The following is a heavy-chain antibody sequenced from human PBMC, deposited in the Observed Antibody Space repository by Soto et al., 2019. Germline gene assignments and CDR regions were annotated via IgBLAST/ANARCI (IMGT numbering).Heavy chain of an antibody. V-gene: IGHV4-31*03. D-gene: IGHD5-18*01. CDR3: ARASSTRGYSYGYWFDP. Sequence: QVQLQESGPGLVKPSQTLSLTCTVSGGSISSGGYYWSWIRRHPGKGLEWIGYIYYSGSTYYNPSLKSRVTISGDTSTNPFSLKLSSVTAAETAVYYCARASSTRGYSYGYWFDPWGQGTLVTVSS. CDR2: IYYSGST. J-gene: IGHJ5*02. CDR1: GGSISSGGYY.